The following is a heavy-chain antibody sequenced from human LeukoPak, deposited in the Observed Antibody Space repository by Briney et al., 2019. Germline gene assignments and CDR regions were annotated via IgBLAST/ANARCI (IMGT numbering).Heavy chain of an antibody. V-gene: IGHV1-24*01. Sequence: GASVKVSCKVSGYTLSELSMHWVRQAPGTGLEWMGGFDPEYGKTIYAQKVQGRVTMTEDTSTDTAYMELGSLRSEDTAVYYCTTEGRYGSGTYYMTFWGQGSLLTVSS. D-gene: IGHD3-10*01. J-gene: IGHJ4*02. CDR2: FDPEYGKT. CDR3: TTEGRYGSGTYYMTF. CDR1: GYTLSELS.